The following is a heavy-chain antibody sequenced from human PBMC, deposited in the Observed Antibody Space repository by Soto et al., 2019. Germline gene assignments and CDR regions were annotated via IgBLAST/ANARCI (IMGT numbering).Heavy chain of an antibody. CDR3: ARGHDFWSGEGPSPFDY. CDR1: GFTFSSYE. CDR2: ISSSGSTI. D-gene: IGHD3-3*01. Sequence: LRLSCAASGFTFSSYEMNWVRQAPGKGLEWVSYISSSGSTIYYADSVKGRFTISRDNAKNSLYLQMNSLRAEDTAVYYCARGHDFWSGEGPSPFDYWGQGTLVTVSS. J-gene: IGHJ4*02. V-gene: IGHV3-48*03.